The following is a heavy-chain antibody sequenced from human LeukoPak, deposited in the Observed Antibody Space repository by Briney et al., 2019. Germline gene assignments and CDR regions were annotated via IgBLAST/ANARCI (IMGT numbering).Heavy chain of an antibody. CDR1: GFTFGSFA. CDR2: IFGSGGSP. D-gene: IGHD5-18*01. J-gene: IGHJ4*02. V-gene: IGHV3-23*01. Sequence: GGSLRLSCEASGFTFGSFAMYWVRQAPGKGLEWIAGIFGSGGSPHYADSVKGRFTISRDNSKNTLYLQINSLRAEDTAVYYCGKTTAGYSSGQKPAWPVDYLGQGTLVTGSS. CDR3: GKTTAGYSSGQKPAWPVDY.